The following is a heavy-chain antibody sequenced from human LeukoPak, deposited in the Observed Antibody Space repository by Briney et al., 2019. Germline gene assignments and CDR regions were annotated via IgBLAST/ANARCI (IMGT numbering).Heavy chain of an antibody. CDR2: IIPIFGTA. CDR1: GGTFNTFT. CDR3: ARGRGITMIPPLGY. J-gene: IGHJ4*02. Sequence: ASVKVSCKVSGGTFNTFTISWVRQAPGQGLEWMGGIIPIFGTANYAQKFQGRVTITADESTSTAYMELSSLRSEDTAVYYCARGRGITMIPPLGYWGQGTLVTVSS. D-gene: IGHD3-22*01. V-gene: IGHV1-69*01.